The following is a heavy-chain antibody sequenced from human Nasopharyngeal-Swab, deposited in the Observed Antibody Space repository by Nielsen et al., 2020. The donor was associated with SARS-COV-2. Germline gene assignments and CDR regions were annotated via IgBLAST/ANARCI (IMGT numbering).Heavy chain of an antibody. J-gene: IGHJ5*02. CDR3: ARDNSKWEPRFRFDP. Sequence: RQAPGKGLEWIGYIYYSGSTNYNPSLKSRVTISVGTSKNQFSLKLSSVTAADTAVYYCARDNSKWEPRFRFDPWGQGTLVTVSS. D-gene: IGHD1-26*01. V-gene: IGHV4-59*01. CDR2: IYYSGST.